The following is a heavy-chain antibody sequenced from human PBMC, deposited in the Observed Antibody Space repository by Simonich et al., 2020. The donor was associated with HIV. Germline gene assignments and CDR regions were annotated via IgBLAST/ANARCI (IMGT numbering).Heavy chain of an antibody. CDR2: INHSGIT. D-gene: IGHD3-3*01. J-gene: IGHJ4*02. V-gene: IGHV4-34*01. CDR1: GGSFSGYY. CDR3: ARRDRELILYFDY. Sequence: QVQLQQWGAGLLKPSETLSLTCAVYGGSFSGYYWGWIRQPPGKGLEWSGEINHSGITNYKSSLNSRATISVDKSKNQFSLKLSSVTAADTAIYYCARRDRELILYFDYWGQGNLVTVSS.